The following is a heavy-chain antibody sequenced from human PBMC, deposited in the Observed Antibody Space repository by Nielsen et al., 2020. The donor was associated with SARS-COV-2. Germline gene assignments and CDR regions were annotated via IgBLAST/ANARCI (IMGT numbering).Heavy chain of an antibody. CDR2: INPSGGST. CDR3: ARGGSSRGGYYYYYGMDV. V-gene: IGHV1-46*01. J-gene: IGHJ6*02. Sequence: ASVKVSCKASGGTFSSYAISWVRQAPGQGLEWMGIINPSGGSTSCAQKFQGRVTMTRDTSTSTVYMELSSLRSEDTAVYYCARGGSSRGGYYYYYGMDVWGQGTTVTVSS. D-gene: IGHD1-26*01. CDR1: GGTFSSYA.